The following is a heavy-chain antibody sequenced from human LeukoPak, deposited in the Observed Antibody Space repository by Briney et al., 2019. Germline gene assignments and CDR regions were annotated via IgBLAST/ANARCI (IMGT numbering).Heavy chain of an antibody. CDR1: GFTFSNYA. CDR3: VRIFCSGGSCFYRDY. V-gene: IGHV3-64D*06. J-gene: IGHJ4*02. CDR2: IRDNGGKT. D-gene: IGHD2-15*01. Sequence: PGGSLRLSCSASGFTFSNYAMHWVRQAPGQGLEYVSAIRDNGGKTYYADSVKGRFTISRDNSKNTLYLQMSSLRTEDTAVYYCVRIFCSGGSCFYRDYWGQGTLVTVSS.